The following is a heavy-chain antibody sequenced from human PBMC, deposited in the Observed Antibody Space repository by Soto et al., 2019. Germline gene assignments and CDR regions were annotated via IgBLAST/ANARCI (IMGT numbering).Heavy chain of an antibody. V-gene: IGHV1-18*01. J-gene: IGHJ5*02. CDR1: GYTFTSYG. CDR3: ARVGVYSSGWYLGGPDWFDP. D-gene: IGHD6-19*01. Sequence: SVKVSCKAAGYTFTSYGISWGRQAPGQGLEWMGWISAYNGNTNYSQKLQGRVTMTTDTSTSTAYMELRSLRSDDTAVYYCARVGVYSSGWYLGGPDWFDPWGQGTLVTVSS. CDR2: ISAYNGNT.